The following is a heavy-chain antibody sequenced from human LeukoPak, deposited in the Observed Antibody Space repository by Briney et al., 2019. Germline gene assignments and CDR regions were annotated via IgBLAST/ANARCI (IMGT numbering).Heavy chain of an antibody. J-gene: IGHJ4*02. Sequence: EASVKVSCKASGYTFTGYYMHWVRQAPGQGLEWMGWINPNSGGTNYAQKFQGRVTMTRDTSISTAYMELSRLRSDDTAVYYCARMRWLDLKLYDYWGQGTLVTVSS. V-gene: IGHV1-2*02. CDR3: ARMRWLDLKLYDY. CDR1: GYTFTGYY. CDR2: INPNSGGT. D-gene: IGHD5-18*01.